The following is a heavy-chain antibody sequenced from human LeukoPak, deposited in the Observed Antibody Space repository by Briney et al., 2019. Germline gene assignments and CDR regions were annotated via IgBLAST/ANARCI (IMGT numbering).Heavy chain of an antibody. CDR2: INPNSGGT. Sequence: ASVKVSCKASGYTFTGYYMHWVRQAPGQGLEWMGWINPNSGGTNYAQKFQGRVTMTRDTSISTAYMELSRLRSDDTAVYYCARTYYYGSGSYYAWFDPWGQGTLVTVSS. CDR1: GYTFTGYY. D-gene: IGHD3-10*01. V-gene: IGHV1-2*02. J-gene: IGHJ5*02. CDR3: ARTYYYGSGSYYAWFDP.